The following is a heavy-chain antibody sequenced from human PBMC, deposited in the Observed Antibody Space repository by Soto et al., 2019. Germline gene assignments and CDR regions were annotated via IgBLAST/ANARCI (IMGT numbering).Heavy chain of an antibody. D-gene: IGHD1-26*01. V-gene: IGHV1-46*01. Sequence: ASVKVSCKASGYTFTSYYMHWVRQAPGQGLEWMGIINPSGGSTSYAQKFQGRVTMTRDTSTSTVYMELSSLRSEDTAVYYCERGGSSQWEHFPSDFWGQGTLATVYS. J-gene: IGHJ4*02. CDR1: GYTFTSYY. CDR2: INPSGGST. CDR3: ERGGSSQWEHFPSDF.